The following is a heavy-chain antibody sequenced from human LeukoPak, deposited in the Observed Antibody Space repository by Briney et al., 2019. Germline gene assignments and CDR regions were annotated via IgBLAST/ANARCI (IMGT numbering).Heavy chain of an antibody. D-gene: IGHD6-13*01. J-gene: IGHJ4*02. Sequence: SETLSLTCTVSGGSISSYYWSWIRQPPGKGLEWIGYIYCSGSTNYNPSLKSRVTISVDTSKNQFSLKLSSVTAADTAVYYCARASYSSSWFDYWGQGTLVTVSS. V-gene: IGHV4-59*01. CDR3: ARASYSSSWFDY. CDR2: IYCSGST. CDR1: GGSISSYY.